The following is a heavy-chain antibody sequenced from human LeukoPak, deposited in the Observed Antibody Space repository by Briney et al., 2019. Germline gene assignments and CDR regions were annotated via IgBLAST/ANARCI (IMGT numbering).Heavy chain of an antibody. J-gene: IGHJ4*02. CDR3: ARALSVVVPAAAGY. V-gene: IGHV1-18*01. Sequence: ASVKVSCKASGYTFTSYGISWVRQAPGQGLEWMGWISAYNGNTNYARKLQGRVTMTTDTSTSTAYMELRSLRSDDTAVYYCARALSVVVPAAAGYWGQGTLVTVSS. CDR1: GYTFTSYG. CDR2: ISAYNGNT. D-gene: IGHD2-2*01.